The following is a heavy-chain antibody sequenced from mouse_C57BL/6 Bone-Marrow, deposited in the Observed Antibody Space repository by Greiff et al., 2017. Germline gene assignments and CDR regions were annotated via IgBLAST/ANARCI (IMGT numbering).Heavy chain of an antibody. CDR3: AKSNYPLFDY. CDR1: GFTFSSYG. J-gene: IGHJ2*01. V-gene: IGHV5-6*02. Sequence: DVMLVESGGDLVKPGGSLKLSCAASGFTFSSYGMSWVRQTPDKRLEWVATISSGGSYTYYPDSVKGRFTISRDNAKNTLYLQMSSLKSEDTAMYYCAKSNYPLFDYWGQGTTLTVSS. D-gene: IGHD2-5*01. CDR2: ISSGGSYT.